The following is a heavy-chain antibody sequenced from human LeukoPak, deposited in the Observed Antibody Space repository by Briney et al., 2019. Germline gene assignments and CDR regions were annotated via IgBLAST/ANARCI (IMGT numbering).Heavy chain of an antibody. CDR3: ARDLQYYVAMDV. D-gene: IGHD3-10*02. CDR2: IGSDNKS. V-gene: IGHV3-23*01. Sequence: PGGSLRLSCEASGFTFSAYAMTWVRQAPGKGLEWVSSIGSDNKSHYSESVKGRFAISRDNSKSIVFLQLNSLRAEDTALYYCARDLQYYVAMDVWGQGTTVYVSS. J-gene: IGHJ6*02. CDR1: GFTFSAYA.